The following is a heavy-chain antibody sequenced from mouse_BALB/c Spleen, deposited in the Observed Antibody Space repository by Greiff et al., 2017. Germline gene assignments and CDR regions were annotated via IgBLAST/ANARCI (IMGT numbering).Heavy chain of an antibody. D-gene: IGHD1-1*01. V-gene: IGHV5-15*02. CDR3: ARGTRSNTVVENAMDY. J-gene: IGHJ4*01. CDR2: ISNLAYSI. CDR1: GFTFTDYG. Sequence: EVKLMESGGGLVQPGGSRKLSCAASGFTFTDYGMAWVRQPPGKGPEWVAFISNLAYSIYYADTVTGRFTISSENAKNTLYLEMSSLRSEDTAMYYCARGTRSNTVVENAMDYWGQGTSVTVSS.